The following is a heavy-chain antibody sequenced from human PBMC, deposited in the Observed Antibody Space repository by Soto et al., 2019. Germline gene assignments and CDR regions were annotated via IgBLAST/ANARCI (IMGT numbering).Heavy chain of an antibody. J-gene: IGHJ5*01. CDR2: ISASGGST. CDR1: GFTFSTYA. CDR3: GKVGSPYSYVYLFYS. Sequence: GGSLRLSCAASGFTFSTYAMAWVRQAPGKGLEWVSAISASGGSTYYADSVKGRFTISRDNSKNTLYLQMNSLRVEDKAVYYFGKVGSPYSYVYLFYSWGQGTLVTVP. D-gene: IGHD5-18*01. V-gene: IGHV3-23*01.